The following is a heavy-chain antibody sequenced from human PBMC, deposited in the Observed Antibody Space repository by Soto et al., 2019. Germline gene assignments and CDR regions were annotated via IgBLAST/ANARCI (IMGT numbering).Heavy chain of an antibody. CDR2: INHSGST. CDR1: GGSFSGYY. D-gene: IGHD3-22*01. J-gene: IGHJ4*02. CDR3: ARGNPGLGSPYCYDSRGYYSLDY. V-gene: IGHV4-34*01. Sequence: QVQLQQRSAGLLKPSETLSLTCAVYGGSFSGYYWRWVRQPPGKGLEWIGEINHSGSTNYNPSLRRQDTIPVNTSQNQFSPKLSPETAADTAVYYCARGNPGLGSPYCYDSRGYYSLDYWGQGTLVTVSS.